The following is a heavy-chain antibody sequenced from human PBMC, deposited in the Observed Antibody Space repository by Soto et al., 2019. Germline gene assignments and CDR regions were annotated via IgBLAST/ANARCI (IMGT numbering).Heavy chain of an antibody. CDR1: GFTLSSFA. CDR2: ITGRGSAT. V-gene: IGHV3-23*01. J-gene: IGHJ4*02. Sequence: SLRLSCEASGFTLSSFAMTWVRQAPGKGLEWVSAITGRGSATYYADSVKFRFTISRDNSKNTLYLQMNSLRAEDTAVYYCTKDPSRRYFDTSGQGYWGQGTLVTVSS. D-gene: IGHD3-22*01. CDR3: TKDPSRRYFDTSGQGY.